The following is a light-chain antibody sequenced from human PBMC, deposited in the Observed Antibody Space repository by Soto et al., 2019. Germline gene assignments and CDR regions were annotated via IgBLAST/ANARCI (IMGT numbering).Light chain of an antibody. CDR2: AAS. Sequence: DIQMTQSPSSLSASIGDRVTITCRASQTIRSSLSWYQQKPGKAPNLLIYAASSLQSGVPSRFSGSGSGTDFTLTISSLQTEDVGTYYCQQSSTALWTFGQGTRVEIK. CDR3: QQSSTALWT. CDR1: QTIRSS. V-gene: IGKV1-39*01. J-gene: IGKJ1*01.